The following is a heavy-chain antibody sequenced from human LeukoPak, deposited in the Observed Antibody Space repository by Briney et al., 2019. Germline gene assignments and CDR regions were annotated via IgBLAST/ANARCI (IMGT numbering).Heavy chain of an antibody. V-gene: IGHV3-23*01. D-gene: IGHD3-10*01. CDR1: GFTFSSYA. CDR3: AKLAWFGELFAGNYFDY. CDR2: ISGSGGGT. J-gene: IGHJ4*02. Sequence: PGGSLRLSRAASGFTFSSYAMSWVRQAPGKGLEWVSAISGSGGGTYYADSVKGRFTISRDNSKNTLYLQMNSLRAEDTAVYYCAKLAWFGELFAGNYFDYWGQGTLVTVSS.